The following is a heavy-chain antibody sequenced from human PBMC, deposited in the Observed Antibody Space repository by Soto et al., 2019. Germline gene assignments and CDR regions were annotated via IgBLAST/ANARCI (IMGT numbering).Heavy chain of an antibody. Sequence: PSETLSLTCTVSGGSISSYYWSWIRQPPGKGLEWIGYIYYSGSTNYNPSLKSRVTISVDTSKNQFSLKLSSVTAADTAVYYCARGYCSGGSCYSEEFDPWGQGTLVTVSS. CDR1: GGSISSYY. CDR3: ARGYCSGGSCYSEEFDP. J-gene: IGHJ5*02. CDR2: IYYSGST. D-gene: IGHD2-15*01. V-gene: IGHV4-59*01.